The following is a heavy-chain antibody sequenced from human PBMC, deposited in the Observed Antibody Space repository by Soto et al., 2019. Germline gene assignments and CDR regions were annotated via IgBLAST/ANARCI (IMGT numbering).Heavy chain of an antibody. CDR3: ATPRMATAYFDY. V-gene: IGHV4-34*01. Sequence: SETLSLTCAVYGGSFSGYYWSWIRQPPGKGLEWIGEINHSGSTNYNPSLKSRVTISVDTSKNQFSPKLSSVTAADTAVYYCATPRMATAYFDYWGQGTLVTVSS. J-gene: IGHJ4*02. CDR1: GGSFSGYY. CDR2: INHSGST. D-gene: IGHD5-18*01.